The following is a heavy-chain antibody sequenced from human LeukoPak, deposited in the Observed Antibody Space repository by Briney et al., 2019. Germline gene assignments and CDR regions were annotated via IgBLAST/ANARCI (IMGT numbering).Heavy chain of an antibody. CDR1: GFTFSSYA. J-gene: IGHJ4*02. CDR2: ISGSGGST. Sequence: GGSLRLSCAASGFTFSSYAMNWVRQAPGKGLEWVSVISGSGGSTYYADSVKGRFSISRDNSKNTLYLQMNSLRAEDTAVYCCAKGGTYSGYDPSYFDYWGQGTLVTVSS. V-gene: IGHV3-23*01. CDR3: AKGGTYSGYDPSYFDY. D-gene: IGHD5-12*01.